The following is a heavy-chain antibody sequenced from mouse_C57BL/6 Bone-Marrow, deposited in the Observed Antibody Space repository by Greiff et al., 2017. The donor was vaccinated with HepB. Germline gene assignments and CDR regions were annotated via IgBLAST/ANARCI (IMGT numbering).Heavy chain of an antibody. V-gene: IGHV1-19*01. J-gene: IGHJ1*03. CDR3: ARNSGSRYWYFDV. CDR2: INPYNGGT. D-gene: IGHD1-1*01. CDR1: GYTFTDYY. Sequence: EVQLQQSGPVLVKPGASVKMSCKASGYTFTDYYMNWVKQSHGKSLEWIGVINPYNGGTSYNQKFKGKATLTVDKSSSTAYMELNSLTSEDSAVYYCARNSGSRYWYFDVWGTGTTVTVSS.